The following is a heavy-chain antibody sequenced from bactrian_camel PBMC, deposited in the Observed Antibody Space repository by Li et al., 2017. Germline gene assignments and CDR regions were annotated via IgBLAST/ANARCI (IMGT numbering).Heavy chain of an antibody. CDR1: GRTDSYNV. J-gene: IGHJ6*01. Sequence: HVQLVESGGGSVQAGGSLRLTCAASGRTDSYNVMGWFRQAPGKEREGVAARYTGDDKAYYADSVKGRFTISHDNAKKTAYLQMNTLKPEDSGMYYCAAELEWRKGGWCSQEKTDFDYWGQGTQVTVS. CDR2: RYTGDDKA. CDR3: AAELEWRKGGWCSQEKTDFDY. V-gene: IGHV3S54*01. D-gene: IGHD3*01.